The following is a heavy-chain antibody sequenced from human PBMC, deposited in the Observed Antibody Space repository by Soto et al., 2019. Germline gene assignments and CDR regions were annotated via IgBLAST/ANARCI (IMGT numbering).Heavy chain of an antibody. Sequence: QVQLVQSGAEVKKPGSSVKVSCKASGGTFSSYAISWVRQAPGQGPEWMGGIIPIFGTAKYAQKFQGRVTSTEDESTSTAYLELSSLRSEDAVVYYCARVGSNGWMYYYYGMEVWGQGTPVSVFS. CDR2: IIPIFGTA. CDR1: GGTFSSYA. J-gene: IGHJ6*02. D-gene: IGHD6-19*01. V-gene: IGHV1-69*01. CDR3: ARVGSNGWMYYYYGMEV.